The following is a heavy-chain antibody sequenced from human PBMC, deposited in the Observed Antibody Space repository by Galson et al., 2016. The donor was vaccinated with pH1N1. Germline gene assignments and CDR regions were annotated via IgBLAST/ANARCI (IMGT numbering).Heavy chain of an antibody. D-gene: IGHD4-17*01. J-gene: IGHJ4*02. CDR3: TRCDYGGYVGIDY. CDR2: INYSGRDT. V-gene: IGHV3-11*01. Sequence: SLRLSCAASGFSFSGRPMSWIRQAPGKGLEWIAYINYSGRDTYYGDSVRGRFTISRDNAKNSMYLQMNSLRAEDTAVYYCTRCDYGGYVGIDYWGQGTVVTVSS. CDR1: GFSFSGRP.